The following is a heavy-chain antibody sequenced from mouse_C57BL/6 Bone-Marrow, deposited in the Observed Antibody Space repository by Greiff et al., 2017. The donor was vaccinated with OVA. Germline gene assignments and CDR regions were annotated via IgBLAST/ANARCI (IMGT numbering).Heavy chain of an antibody. V-gene: IGHV1-63*01. Sequence: QVQLQQSGAELVRPGTSVKMSCKASGYTFTNYWIGWAQQRPGHGLEWIGDIYPGGGYTNYNEKFKGKATLTSDKSSSTAYMQFSSLTSEDSAIYYCARYSPIYDGYYFDYWGQGTTLTVSS. CDR1: GYTFTNYW. J-gene: IGHJ2*01. CDR2: IYPGGGYT. D-gene: IGHD2-3*01. CDR3: ARYSPIYDGYYFDY.